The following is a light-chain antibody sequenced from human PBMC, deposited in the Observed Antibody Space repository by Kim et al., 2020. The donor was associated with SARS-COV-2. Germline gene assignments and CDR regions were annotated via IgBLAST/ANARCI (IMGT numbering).Light chain of an antibody. CDR3: QSYDGSLGGWL. CDR1: NFNIGAVYE. J-gene: IGLJ3*02. V-gene: IGLV1-40*01. Sequence: QSVLTQPPSVSGAPGQRVTISCTGNNFNIGAVYEVHWYQHLPGTVPRLLIYANNYRPSGVPDRFSGSRSGTSAYLAVSGLQAEDEADYYCQSYDGSLGGWLFGGGTQLTVL. CDR2: ANN.